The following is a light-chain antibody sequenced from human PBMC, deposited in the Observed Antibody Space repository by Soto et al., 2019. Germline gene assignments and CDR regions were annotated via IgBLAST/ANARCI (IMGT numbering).Light chain of an antibody. J-gene: IGKJ3*01. CDR2: GTA. V-gene: IGKV3-20*01. CDR1: QSSNNHF. Sequence: EVGLTQSPGTLSLSPGERATLSCRASQSSNNHFFACYQQKRGQAPRLLIDGTANRATDIPDRFSGSGSGTEFTHAISSLEPEDFAVYYCPHSDSPYTFGPAKPVDSK. CDR3: PHSDSPYT.